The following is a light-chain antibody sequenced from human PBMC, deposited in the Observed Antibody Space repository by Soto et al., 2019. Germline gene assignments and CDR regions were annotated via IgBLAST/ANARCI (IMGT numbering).Light chain of an antibody. V-gene: IGKV1-39*01. CDR1: QSISSY. CDR3: QQSYNIPALP. CDR2: AAS. J-gene: IGKJ4*01. Sequence: DIQMTQSPSSLSASVGDRVTITCRASQSISSYLNWYQQKPGKAPKLLIYAASSLQSGVPSRFSGSGSGTDFPLTISSLQPEDFATYYCQQSYNIPALPFGGGTKVEIK.